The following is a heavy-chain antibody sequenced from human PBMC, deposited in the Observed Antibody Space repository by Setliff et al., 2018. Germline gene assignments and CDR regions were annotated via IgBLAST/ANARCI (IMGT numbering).Heavy chain of an antibody. CDR1: GFTFSSYS. CDR2: ISSSSSYI. D-gene: IGHD3-22*01. J-gene: IGHJ5*02. CDR3: ARGNFYYFDRTGRGPNWFDP. V-gene: IGHV3-21*01. Sequence: GGSLRLSCAASGFTFSSYSMNWVRQAPGKGLEWVSSISSSSSYISYADSVKGRFTISRDNAKNSLYLQMNSLRAEDTAVYYCARGNFYYFDRTGRGPNWFDPWGQGTLVTVSS.